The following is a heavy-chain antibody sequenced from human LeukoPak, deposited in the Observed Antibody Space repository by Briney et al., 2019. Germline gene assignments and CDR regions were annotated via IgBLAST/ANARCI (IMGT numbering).Heavy chain of an antibody. Sequence: GGSLRLSCAAFGFTFSTYAMSWVRQAPGKGLEWVSTISGSGGSTYYADSVKGRFTISRDNSKNTLYLQMNSLRAEDTALYYCAKDGSSSWYRYFDYWGQGTLVTVSS. D-gene: IGHD6-13*01. CDR2: ISGSGGST. CDR1: GFTFSTYA. CDR3: AKDGSSSWYRYFDY. J-gene: IGHJ4*02. V-gene: IGHV3-23*01.